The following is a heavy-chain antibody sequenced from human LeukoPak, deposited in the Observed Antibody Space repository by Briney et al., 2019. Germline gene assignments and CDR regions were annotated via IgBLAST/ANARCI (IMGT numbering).Heavy chain of an antibody. CDR1: GFTFTSSA. Sequence: GTSVKVSCKASGFTFTSSAVQWVRQARGQRLEWIGWIVVGSGNTNYAQKFQERVTITRDMSTSTAYMELSSLRSEDTAVYYCAAEVTGRPKYNRFDPWGQGTLVTVSS. J-gene: IGHJ5*02. CDR2: IVVGSGNT. D-gene: IGHD5-18*01. V-gene: IGHV1-58*01. CDR3: AAEVTGRPKYNRFDP.